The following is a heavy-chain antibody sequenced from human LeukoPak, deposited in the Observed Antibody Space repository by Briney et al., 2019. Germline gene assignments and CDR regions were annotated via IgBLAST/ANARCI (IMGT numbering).Heavy chain of an antibody. V-gene: IGHV4-59*08. CDR2: IYYSGST. J-gene: IGHJ4*02. D-gene: IGHD3-10*01. Sequence: SETLSLTCTVSGGSISSYYWSWIRQPPGKGLEWIGYIYYSGSTNYNPSLKSRVTISVDTSKNQFSLKLSSVTAADTAVYYCARQGGAWGDYYGSGRIYFDYWGQGTLVTVSS. CDR3: ARQGGAWGDYYGSGRIYFDY. CDR1: GGSISSYY.